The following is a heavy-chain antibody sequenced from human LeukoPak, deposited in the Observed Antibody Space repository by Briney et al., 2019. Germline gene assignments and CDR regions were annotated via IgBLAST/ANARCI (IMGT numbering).Heavy chain of an antibody. J-gene: IGHJ4*02. Sequence: SETLSLTCTVSGGSISSGAYYWSWIRQHPGKGLEWIGYIYYSGSTYYNPSLRSRVTISVDTSKNQFSLKLSSVTAADTAVYYCARGGNSKANDYWGQGTLVTVSS. CDR2: IYYSGST. D-gene: IGHD4-23*01. CDR1: GGSISSGAYY. CDR3: ARGGNSKANDY. V-gene: IGHV4-31*03.